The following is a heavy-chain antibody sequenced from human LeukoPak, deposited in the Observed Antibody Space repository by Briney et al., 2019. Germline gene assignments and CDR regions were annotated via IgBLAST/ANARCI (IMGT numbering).Heavy chain of an antibody. CDR3: ARSGYSGYDLTY. Sequence: SVKVSCKASGGTFSSYAISWVRQAPGQGLEWMGRIIPILGIANYAQKFQGRVTITADKSTNTAYMELSSLRSEDTAVYYCARSGYSGYDLTYWGQGTLVTVSS. CDR1: GGTFSSYA. D-gene: IGHD5-12*01. V-gene: IGHV1-69*04. CDR2: IIPILGIA. J-gene: IGHJ4*02.